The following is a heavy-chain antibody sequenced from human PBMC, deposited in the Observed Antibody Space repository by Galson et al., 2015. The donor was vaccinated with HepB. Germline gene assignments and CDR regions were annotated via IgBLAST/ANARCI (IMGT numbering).Heavy chain of an antibody. Sequence: PALVKPTQTLTLTCTVSGFSLSNARMGVSWIRQPPGKALEWLAHIFSNDEKSYSTSLKSRLTISKDTSKSQVVLTMTNMDPVDTATYYCARVLELEGDGWFDPWGQGTLVTVSS. V-gene: IGHV2-26*01. J-gene: IGHJ5*02. CDR2: IFSNDEK. CDR1: GFSLSNARMG. D-gene: IGHD1-7*01. CDR3: ARVLELEGDGWFDP.